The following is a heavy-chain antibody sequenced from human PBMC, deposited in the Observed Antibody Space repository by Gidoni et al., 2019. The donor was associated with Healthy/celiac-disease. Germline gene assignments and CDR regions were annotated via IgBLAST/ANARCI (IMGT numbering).Heavy chain of an antibody. D-gene: IGHD2-21*02. V-gene: IGHV4-59*01. CDR1: GGSLSSYY. CDR2: IYYSGST. Sequence: QVQLQESGPGLVKPSETLSLTCPVSGGSLSSYYWSWIRQPPGKGLKWIGYIYYSGSTNYNPSLKSRVTISVDTSKNQFSLKLSSVTAADTAVYYCARTLAYCGGDCYPDAFDIWGQGTMVTVSS. CDR3: ARTLAYCGGDCYPDAFDI. J-gene: IGHJ3*02.